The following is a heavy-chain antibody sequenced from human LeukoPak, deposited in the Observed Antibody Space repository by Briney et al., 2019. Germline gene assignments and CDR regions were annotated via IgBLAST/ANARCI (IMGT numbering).Heavy chain of an antibody. CDR2: IRYDGSNK. J-gene: IGHJ4*02. V-gene: IGHV3-30*02. CDR1: GFTFSSYG. Sequence: GGSLRLSCAASGFTFSSYGMHWVRQAPGKGLEWVAFIRYDGSNKYYADSVKGRFTISRDNSKNTLYLQMNSLRAEDTAVYYCASEGYDILTQPTKYYFDYWGQGTLVTVSA. D-gene: IGHD3-9*01. CDR3: ASEGYDILTQPTKYYFDY.